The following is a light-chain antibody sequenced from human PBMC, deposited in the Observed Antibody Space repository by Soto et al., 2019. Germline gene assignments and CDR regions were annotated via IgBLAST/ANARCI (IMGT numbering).Light chain of an antibody. CDR3: QHYSSYSRT. Sequence: DIQMSQSPSTLSAFVGDRVTITCRASQSISNSLAWYQQKPGKAPKLLINDASSLERGAPSRFSGSGSGTEFTLTISSLQPDDFATYFCQHYSSYSRTFGQGTKVDIK. CDR2: DAS. J-gene: IGKJ1*01. V-gene: IGKV1-5*01. CDR1: QSISNS.